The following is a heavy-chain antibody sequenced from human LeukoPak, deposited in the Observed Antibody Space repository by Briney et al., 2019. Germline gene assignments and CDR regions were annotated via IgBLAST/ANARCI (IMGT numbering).Heavy chain of an antibody. Sequence: SETLSLTCTVSGDSISTSGYYYDWIRQPPGKGLEWIGNIYYIGNTWYNPSLKSRVTMSVDTSKNQFSLKLSSVTAADTAVYYCARGYYDSSGYYYTYWYFDLWGRGTLVTVSS. V-gene: IGHV4-39*01. CDR3: ARGYYDSSGYYYTYWYFDL. CDR1: GDSISTSGYY. CDR2: IYYIGNT. D-gene: IGHD3-22*01. J-gene: IGHJ2*01.